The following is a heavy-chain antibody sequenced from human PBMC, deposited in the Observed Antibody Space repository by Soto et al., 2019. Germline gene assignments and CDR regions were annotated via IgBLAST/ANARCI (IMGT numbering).Heavy chain of an antibody. CDR2: TGGLETDT. CDR3: AKDRMSYNSVWDPFDI. J-gene: IGHJ3*02. CDR1: GFTFSTYA. D-gene: IGHD1-26*01. Sequence: EVQLLESGGGLVQPGESLRLSFAASGFTFSTYAMSWVRQAPGKGLEWVAGTGGLETDTYYADSVRGRFTISRDNSRSTLVLQMTSLRADDTAIYYCAKDRMSYNSVWDPFDIWGQGTVVIVSS. V-gene: IGHV3-23*01.